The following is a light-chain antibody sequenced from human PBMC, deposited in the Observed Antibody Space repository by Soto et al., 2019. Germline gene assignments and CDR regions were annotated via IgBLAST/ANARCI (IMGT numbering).Light chain of an antibody. Sequence: DIQMTQSPSTPSTSGRHRVTINCRASQSISAWLAWYQQKKGKAPSLFIYTASTFAIGAPSRFSGSAYGTDFHLTISRLQTDDAAMYYCQQYNAYSWTFGQGTKVDI. V-gene: IGKV1-5*03. CDR1: QSISAW. J-gene: IGKJ1*01. CDR3: QQYNAYSWT. CDR2: TAS.